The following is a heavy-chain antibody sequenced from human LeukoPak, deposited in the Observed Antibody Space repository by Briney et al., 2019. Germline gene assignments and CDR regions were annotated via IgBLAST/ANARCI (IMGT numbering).Heavy chain of an antibody. J-gene: IGHJ4*02. V-gene: IGHV1-2*02. CDR1: GYTFTGYY. Sequence: ASVKVSCKASGYTFTGYYMHWVRQAPGQGLEWMGWINPNSGSTNYAQKFQGRVTMTRDTSISTAYMELSRLRSDDTAVYYCARPMTTVEVRFDYWGQGTLVTVSS. D-gene: IGHD4-23*01. CDR2: INPNSGST. CDR3: ARPMTTVEVRFDY.